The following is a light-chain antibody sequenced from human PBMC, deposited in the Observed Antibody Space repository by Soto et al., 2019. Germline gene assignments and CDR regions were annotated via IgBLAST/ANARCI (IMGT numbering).Light chain of an antibody. CDR2: EGS. Sequence: QSVLTQPASVSGSPGQSITISCTGTTSDIGTYKFVSWYQQHPGRAPRLLIYEGSKRPSGVSNRFSASKSGNTASLTISGLQAEDEADYYCCSYAGSTTHVLFGGGTKLTVL. J-gene: IGLJ2*01. CDR1: TSDIGTYKF. CDR3: CSYAGSTTHVL. V-gene: IGLV2-23*01.